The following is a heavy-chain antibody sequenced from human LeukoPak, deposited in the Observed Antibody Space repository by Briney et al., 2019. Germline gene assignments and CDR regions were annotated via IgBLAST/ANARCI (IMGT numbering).Heavy chain of an antibody. CDR2: IGSDGNKK. Sequence: PGRSLRLSCAASGFTFSSYAMHWVRQAPGKGLEWVALIGSDGNKKYYADSVKGRFSISRDSSNNTLYLQMNSLGGEDTAVYYCARGRYSSSWKDYWGQRTMVTVSS. D-gene: IGHD6-13*01. CDR1: GFTFSSYA. V-gene: IGHV3-33*01. J-gene: IGHJ4*02. CDR3: ARGRYSSSWKDY.